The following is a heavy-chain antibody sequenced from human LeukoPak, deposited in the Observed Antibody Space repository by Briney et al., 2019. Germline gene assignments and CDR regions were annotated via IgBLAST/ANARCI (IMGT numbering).Heavy chain of an antibody. J-gene: IGHJ4*02. CDR1: GFTFSSYW. V-gene: IGHV3-7*01. CDR2: IKQDESAK. CDR3: ARDEPGHYFGSGSYYKEGWPSDY. D-gene: IGHD3-10*01. Sequence: GGSLRLSCAASGFTFSSYWMSWVRQAPGKGLEWVANIKQDESAKYYVDSVKGRFSVSRDNAKNSLYLQMSSLRAEDTAVYYCARDEPGHYFGSGSYYKEGWPSDYWGQGTLVTVSS.